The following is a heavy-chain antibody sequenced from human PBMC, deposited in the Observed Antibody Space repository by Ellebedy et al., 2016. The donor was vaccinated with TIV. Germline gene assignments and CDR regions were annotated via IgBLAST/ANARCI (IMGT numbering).Heavy chain of an antibody. CDR1: GFTFVASA. D-gene: IGHD5-12*01. CDR3: TIEGASFGN. CDR2: IRTKVNNYAT. V-gene: IGHV3-73*01. J-gene: IGHJ4*02. Sequence: GESLKISCATSGFTFVASAMHWVRQASGKGLEWVGRIRTKVNNYATAFAASLKGRFTVSRDDSSNTAYLQMNSLTAEDTAVYYCTIEGASFGNWGQGTLVTVSS.